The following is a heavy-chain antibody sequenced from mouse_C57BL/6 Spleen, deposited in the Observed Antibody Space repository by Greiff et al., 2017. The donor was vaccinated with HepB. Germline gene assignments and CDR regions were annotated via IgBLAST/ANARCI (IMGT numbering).Heavy chain of an antibody. J-gene: IGHJ2*01. CDR2: IYPGDGDT. CDR1: GYAFSSYW. Sequence: VQGVESGAELVKPGASVKISCKASGYAFSSYWMNWVKQRPGKGLEWIGQIYPGDGDTNYNGKFKGKATLTADKSSSTAYMQLSSLTSEDSAVYFCAREGYGYFDYWGQGTTLTVSS. CDR3: AREGYGYFDY. D-gene: IGHD3-1*01. V-gene: IGHV1-80*01.